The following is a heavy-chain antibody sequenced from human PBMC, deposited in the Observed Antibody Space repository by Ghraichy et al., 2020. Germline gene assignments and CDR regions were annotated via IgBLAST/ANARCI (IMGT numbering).Heavy chain of an antibody. D-gene: IGHD6-6*01. CDR1: GFTFSSYA. CDR3: VKGSSSSGYNYYDGIDG. Sequence: GGSLRLSCSASGFTFSSYALHWVRQAPGKGLEYVSAISSDGSRTYYADSVKGRFTISRDNSKNTLALQMSSLRAEDTAVYYCVKGSSSSGYNYYDGIDGWGQGTTVTVSS. V-gene: IGHV3-64D*09. CDR2: ISSDGSRT. J-gene: IGHJ6*02.